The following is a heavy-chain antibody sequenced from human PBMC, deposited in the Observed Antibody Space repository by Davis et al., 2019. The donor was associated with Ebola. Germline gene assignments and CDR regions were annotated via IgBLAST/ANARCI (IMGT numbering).Heavy chain of an antibody. J-gene: IGHJ4*02. CDR3: ARCGGTGDPKNVVVVGVFGN. CDR2: IYHTGST. Sequence: SETLSLTCTVSGASITNSNYYWGCVRQPPGKGLEWIAHIYHTGSTYYNESIKSRVSMSLDTPKNHFSLNLRSVTAADTAVYYCARCGGTGDPKNVVVVGVFGNWGQGTLVTVSS. CDR1: GASITNSNYY. D-gene: IGHD2-15*01. V-gene: IGHV4-39*02.